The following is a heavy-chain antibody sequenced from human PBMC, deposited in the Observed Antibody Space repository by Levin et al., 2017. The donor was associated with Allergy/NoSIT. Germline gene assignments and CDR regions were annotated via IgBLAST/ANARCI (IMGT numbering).Heavy chain of an antibody. CDR3: AKGGDMDV. CDR2: ITSDGSSK. Sequence: GGSLRLSCAASGFSFSTYGIHWVRQAPGKGLEWVALITSDGSSKFFADSVKGRFTISRDNSKNTLHLQMSSLRHEDTAGYYCAKGGDMDVWGQGTTVTVSS. CDR1: GFSFSTYG. D-gene: IGHD3-10*01. V-gene: IGHV3-30*18. J-gene: IGHJ6*02.